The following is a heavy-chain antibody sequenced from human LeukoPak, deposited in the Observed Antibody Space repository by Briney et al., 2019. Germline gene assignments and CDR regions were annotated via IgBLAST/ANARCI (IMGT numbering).Heavy chain of an antibody. CDR1: GFTFSSYG. J-gene: IGHJ4*02. V-gene: IGHV3-33*01. Sequence: GGSLRLSCAASGFTFSSYGMHWVRQAPGKGLEWVAVIWYDGSNKYYADSVKGRFTISRDNSKNTLYLQMNRLRAEDTAVYYCARELRNYYDSSGYSPSFDYWGQGTLVTVSS. CDR2: IWYDGSNK. D-gene: IGHD3-22*01. CDR3: ARELRNYYDSSGYSPSFDY.